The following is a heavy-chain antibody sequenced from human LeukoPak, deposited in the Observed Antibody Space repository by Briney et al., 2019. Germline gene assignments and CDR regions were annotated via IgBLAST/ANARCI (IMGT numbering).Heavy chain of an antibody. V-gene: IGHV4-31*03. CDR1: GGSISSGGAY. Sequence: KPSETLSLTCTVSGGSISSGGAYWSWIRQHPGKGLEWIGYIYDSGSTFYNPSLRSRITISVDTSKNQFSLKLSSVTAADTAVYYCATNHCGNISCPWNWFDPWGQGTLVTVSS. CDR3: ATNHCGNISCPWNWFDP. D-gene: IGHD2-2*01. J-gene: IGHJ5*02. CDR2: IYDSGST.